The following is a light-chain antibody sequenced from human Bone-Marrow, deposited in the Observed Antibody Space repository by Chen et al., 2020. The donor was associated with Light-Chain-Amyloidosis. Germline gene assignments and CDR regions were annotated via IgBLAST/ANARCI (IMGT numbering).Light chain of an antibody. CDR1: NIGSTS. V-gene: IGLV3-21*02. CDR2: DDS. J-gene: IGLJ3*02. CDR3: QVCDRSSGRAV. Sequence: SYVLTQPSSVSVAPGQTATIACGGNNIGSTSVHWYQQKPGQAPLLVVYDDSDRPSGIPGRLSGSNAGNTDTLSIGRVEGGDEAEYYCQVCDRSSGRAVFGGGTRLTVL.